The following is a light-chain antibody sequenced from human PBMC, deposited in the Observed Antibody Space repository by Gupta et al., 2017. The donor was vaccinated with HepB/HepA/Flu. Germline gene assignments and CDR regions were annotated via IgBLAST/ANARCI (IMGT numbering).Light chain of an antibody. V-gene: IGLV1-44*01. J-gene: IGLJ2*01. CDR2: SNN. CDR1: SSNIGSNT. Sequence: QSVLTHPPSASGTPGQRVTISCSGSSSNIGSNTVNWYQQLPGTAPKLLIYSNNQRPSGVPDRFSGSKSGTSASLAISGLQSEDEADYYCAAWDDSRNVVFGGGTKLTVL. CDR3: AAWDDSRNVV.